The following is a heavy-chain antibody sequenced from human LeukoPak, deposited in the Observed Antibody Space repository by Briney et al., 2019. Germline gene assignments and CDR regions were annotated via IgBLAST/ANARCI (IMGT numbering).Heavy chain of an antibody. Sequence: GGSLRLSCAASGFAFSSHWMTWVRRVPGRGLEWVANVNRDGSETYYLDSVKGRFTISKDNAKDSLYLQMNSLRAEDTALYHCARNNGMDVWGQGTTVIVSS. J-gene: IGHJ6*02. CDR3: ARNNGMDV. CDR1: GFAFSSHW. V-gene: IGHV3-7*03. CDR2: VNRDGSET.